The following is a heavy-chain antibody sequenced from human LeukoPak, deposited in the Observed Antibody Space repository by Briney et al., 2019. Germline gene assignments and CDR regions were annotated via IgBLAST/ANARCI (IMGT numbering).Heavy chain of an antibody. CDR3: ARDLVGRYYAMDV. CDR2: ITNDGSST. CDR1: GLTFSSHW. J-gene: IGHJ6*02. Sequence: GGSLRLSCAASGLTFSSHWMHWVRQAPGKGLVWVSRITNDGSSTTYADSVKGRFTISRDNAKNMLYLQVNSLRAEDTAVYYCARDLVGRYYAMDVWGPGTTVTVSS. D-gene: IGHD2-21*01. V-gene: IGHV3-74*01.